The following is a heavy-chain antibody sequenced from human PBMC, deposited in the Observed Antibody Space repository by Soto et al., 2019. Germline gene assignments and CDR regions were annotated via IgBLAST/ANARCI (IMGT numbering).Heavy chain of an antibody. CDR3: AKVVVAATRHTEFDS. J-gene: IGHJ4*02. Sequence: SETLSLTCTVSGGSINSNNYYWAWIRQPPGKGLAWIASIYYDGSIYYNKSLKSRVTISRDTSKNQFSLRLTSVTAADTAVYYCAKVVVAATRHTEFDSWGQGTLVTVSS. CDR2: IYYDGSI. D-gene: IGHD2-15*01. V-gene: IGHV4-39*02. CDR1: GGSINSNNYY.